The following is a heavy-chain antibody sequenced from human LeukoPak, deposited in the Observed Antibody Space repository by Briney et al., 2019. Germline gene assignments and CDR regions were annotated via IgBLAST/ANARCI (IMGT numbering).Heavy chain of an antibody. D-gene: IGHD3-22*01. Sequence: GRSLRLSCAASGFTFSSYAMHWVRQATGKGLEWVSAIGTAGDTYYPGSVKGRFTISRENAKNSLYLQMNSLRAGDTAVYYCARVSGGSGYYYFDYWGQGTLVTVSS. J-gene: IGHJ4*02. CDR1: GFTFSSYA. CDR2: IGTAGDT. CDR3: ARVSGGSGYYYFDY. V-gene: IGHV3-13*01.